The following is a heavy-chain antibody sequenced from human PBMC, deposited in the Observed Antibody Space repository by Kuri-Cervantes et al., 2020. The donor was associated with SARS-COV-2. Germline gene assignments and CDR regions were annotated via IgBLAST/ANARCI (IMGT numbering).Heavy chain of an antibody. CDR1: GFIFSDYY. V-gene: IGHV3-11*04. Sequence: GESLKISCTASGFIFSDYYMTWIRQAPGKGLEWVSNIGPSGSTIYYADSVKGRFTTSRDNAKNSLYLQMNSLRAEDTAVYYCARNDFWSGYYFDYWGQGTLVTVSS. CDR3: ARNDFWSGYYFDY. CDR2: IGPSGSTI. D-gene: IGHD3-3*01. J-gene: IGHJ4*02.